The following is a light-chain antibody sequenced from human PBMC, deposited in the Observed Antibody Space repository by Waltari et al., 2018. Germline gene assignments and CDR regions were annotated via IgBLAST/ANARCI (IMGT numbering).Light chain of an antibody. CDR3: MQGTHWPYT. V-gene: IGKV2-30*02. CDR2: KVS. J-gene: IGKJ2*01. Sequence: DVVMTQSPLSLSVTLGQTASISCTSSRSLVHSDGNTHLVWFHQRPGQSPRRLIYKVSNRDSGVPDRFGGSGSGSDFTLKISYVDADDVGVYYCMQGTHWPYTFGQGTKLDIK. CDR1: RSLVHSDGNTH.